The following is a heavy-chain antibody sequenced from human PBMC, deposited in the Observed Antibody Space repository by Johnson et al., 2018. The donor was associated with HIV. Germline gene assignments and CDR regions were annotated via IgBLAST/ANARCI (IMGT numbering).Heavy chain of an antibody. J-gene: IGHJ3*02. CDR3: AKDIDELLWFIDAFDI. V-gene: IGHV3-9*01. D-gene: IGHD3-10*01. CDR2: ISWNSGSI. Sequence: VQLVESGGGLVQPGRSLRLSCAASGFTFDDYAMHWVRQAPGKGLEWVSGISWNSGSIGYADSVKGRFTISRDNAKNSLYLQMNSLRAEDTDLYYCAKDIDELLWFIDAFDIWGQGTMVTVSS. CDR1: GFTFDDYA.